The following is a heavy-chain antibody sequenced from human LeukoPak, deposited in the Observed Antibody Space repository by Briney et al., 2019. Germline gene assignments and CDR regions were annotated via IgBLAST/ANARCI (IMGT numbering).Heavy chain of an antibody. D-gene: IGHD3-22*01. CDR1: GFTFSSYA. J-gene: IGHJ4*02. CDR3: AKRPYDSSGYPDY. V-gene: IGHV3-23*01. CDR2: ISGSGGST. Sequence: GRSLRLSCAASGFTFSSYAMSWVRQAPGKGLEWVSAISGSGGSTYYADSVKGRFTISRDNSKNTLYLQMNSLRAEDTAVYYCAKRPYDSSGYPDYWGQGTLVTVSS.